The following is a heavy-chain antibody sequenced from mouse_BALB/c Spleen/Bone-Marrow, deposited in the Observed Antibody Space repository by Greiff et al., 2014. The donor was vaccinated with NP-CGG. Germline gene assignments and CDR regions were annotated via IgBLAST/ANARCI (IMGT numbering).Heavy chain of an antibody. CDR1: GYTFTNYW. J-gene: IGHJ1*01. CDR3: ARERYGYDGWYFDV. V-gene: IGHV1S41*01. Sequence: LVKPGASVKLSFKASGYTFTNYWINWIKQRPGQGLEWIGRIAPGSGSTYYNEMFKGKTTLTVDTSSSTAYIQLSSLSSEDSDVYFCARERYGYDGWYFDVWGAGTTVTVSS. D-gene: IGHD2-2*01. CDR2: IAPGSGST.